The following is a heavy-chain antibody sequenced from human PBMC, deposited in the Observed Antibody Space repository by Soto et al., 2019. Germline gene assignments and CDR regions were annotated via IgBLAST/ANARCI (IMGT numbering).Heavy chain of an antibody. J-gene: IGHJ6*02. V-gene: IGHV1-18*01. CDR1: GYTFTSYG. D-gene: IGHD4-17*01. CDR2: ISAYNGNT. Sequence: SVKVSCKASGYTFTSYGISWVRQAPGQGLEWMGWISAYNGNTNYAQKLQGRVTMTTDTSTSTAYMELRSLRSDDTAVYYCAYGGNSGYYYYGMDVWGQGTTVTVSS. CDR3: AYGGNSGYYYYGMDV.